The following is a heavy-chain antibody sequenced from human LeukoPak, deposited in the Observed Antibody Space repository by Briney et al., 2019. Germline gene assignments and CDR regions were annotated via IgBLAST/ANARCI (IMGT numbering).Heavy chain of an antibody. Sequence: PGGSLRLSCAASGFTFSSYAMSWVRQAPGKGLEWVSAISGSGGSTYYADSVKGRFTISRDNSKNTLYLQMNSLRAEDTAVYYCAKGSIVVVITSPFGYWGQGTLVTVSS. D-gene: IGHD3-22*01. J-gene: IGHJ4*02. V-gene: IGHV3-23*01. CDR1: GFTFSSYA. CDR3: AKGSIVVVITSPFGY. CDR2: ISGSGGST.